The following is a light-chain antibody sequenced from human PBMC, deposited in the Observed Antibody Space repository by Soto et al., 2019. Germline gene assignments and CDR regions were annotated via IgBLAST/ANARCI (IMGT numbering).Light chain of an antibody. V-gene: IGLV2-14*03. J-gene: IGLJ1*01. CDR2: DVN. CDR3: RSSTSNTLV. Sequence: QSVLTQPASVSGSPGQSITISCTGTSSDVGGYNYVSWYQQHPGKAPKLMIYDVNNRPSGVSNRFSGSKSGSTASLTISGLQDEDEANYYCRSSTSNTLVFGTGTKLTVL. CDR1: SSDVGGYNY.